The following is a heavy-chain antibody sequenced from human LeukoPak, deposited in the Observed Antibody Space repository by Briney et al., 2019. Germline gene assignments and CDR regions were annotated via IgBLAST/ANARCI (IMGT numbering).Heavy chain of an antibody. Sequence: SETLSLTCTVSGGSISSSSYYWSWIRQPAGKGLEWIGRIYTSGSTNYNPSLKSRVTISVDTSKNQFSLKLSSVTAADTAVCYCAGVTVNGWYYWGQGTLVTVSS. CDR3: AGVTVNGWYY. V-gene: IGHV4-61*02. J-gene: IGHJ4*02. CDR2: IYTSGST. CDR1: GGSISSSSYY. D-gene: IGHD6-19*01.